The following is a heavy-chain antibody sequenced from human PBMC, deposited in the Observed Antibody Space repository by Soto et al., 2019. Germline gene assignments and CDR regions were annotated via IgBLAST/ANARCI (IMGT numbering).Heavy chain of an antibody. CDR1: GFTFSRFP. Sequence: PGGSLRLSCAASGFTFSRFPMNWVRQAPGKGLEWVSYIGGSSGTTYYADSVKGRFIISRDNLKNSLYLQMNNLRAEDTAVYYCAREGLSSNWLNWFDPWGQGTLVTVSS. D-gene: IGHD6-13*01. J-gene: IGHJ5*02. V-gene: IGHV3-48*01. CDR3: AREGLSSNWLNWFDP. CDR2: IGGSSGTT.